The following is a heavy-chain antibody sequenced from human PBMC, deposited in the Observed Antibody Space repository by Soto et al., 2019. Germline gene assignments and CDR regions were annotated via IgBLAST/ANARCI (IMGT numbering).Heavy chain of an antibody. J-gene: IGHJ4*02. CDR1: GFTFTNYA. CDR3: AKVSRPSRISTPDFDY. Sequence: PGGSLRLSCVASGFTFTNYAIHWVRQAPGKGLDWVAVISYDGNTQFYGDSVKGRFIVSRDNSRNTLYLQLNNLQAEDTAVYYCAKVSRPSRISTPDFDYWGQGTLVTVSS. CDR2: ISYDGNTQ. V-gene: IGHV3-30-3*01.